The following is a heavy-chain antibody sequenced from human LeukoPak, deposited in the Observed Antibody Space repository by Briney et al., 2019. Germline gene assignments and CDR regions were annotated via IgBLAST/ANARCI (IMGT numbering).Heavy chain of an antibody. CDR1: GFTFSSYE. CDR3: ARDHDILTGYVYYYMDV. J-gene: IGHJ6*03. Sequence: GGSLRLSCAASGFTFSSYEMNWVRQAPGKGLEWVSYISSSGSTIYYADSVKGRFTISRDNAKNSLYLQMNSLRAEDTAVYYCARDHDILTGYVYYYMDVWGKGTTVTISS. V-gene: IGHV3-48*03. D-gene: IGHD3-9*01. CDR2: ISSSGSTI.